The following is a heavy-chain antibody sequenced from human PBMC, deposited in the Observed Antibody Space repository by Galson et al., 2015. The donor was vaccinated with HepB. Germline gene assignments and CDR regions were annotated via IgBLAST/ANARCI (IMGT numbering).Heavy chain of an antibody. Sequence: SLRHSCAVSGFTFSRHAFHWVRQAPGRGLEWVALISSDYTSKFYADSVKGRLSISRDNSKDTVYLQMNSLRDEDTAVYYCASDCDGSGSFYNMLGYWGQGTMVTVSS. V-gene: IGHV3-30*07. CDR1: GFTFSRHA. J-gene: IGHJ4*02. CDR3: ASDCDGSGSFYNMLGY. D-gene: IGHD3-10*01. CDR2: ISSDYTSK.